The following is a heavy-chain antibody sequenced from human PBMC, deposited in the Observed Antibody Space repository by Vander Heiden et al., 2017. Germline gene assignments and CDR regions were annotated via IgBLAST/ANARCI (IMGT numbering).Heavy chain of an antibody. CDR1: GYTFTSYD. Sequence: VSCKASGYTFTSYDINWVRQATGQGLEWMGWMNPNSGNTGYAQKFQGRVTMTRNTSISTAYMELSSLRSEDTAVYYCAREYCSSTSCYGDNWFDPWCQGTLVTVSS. CDR2: MNPNSGNT. J-gene: IGHJ5*02. V-gene: IGHV1-8*01. D-gene: IGHD2-2*01. CDR3: AREYCSSTSCYGDNWFDP.